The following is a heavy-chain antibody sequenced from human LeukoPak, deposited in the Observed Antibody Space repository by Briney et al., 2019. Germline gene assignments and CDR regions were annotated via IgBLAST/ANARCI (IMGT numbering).Heavy chain of an antibody. CDR1: GGTFSSYA. CDR3: AREPYCSGGSCYSAFDY. V-gene: IGHV1-69*13. Sequence: SVRVSCKASGGTFSSYAISWVRQAPGQGLEWMGGIIPIFGTANYAQKFQGRVTITADESTSTAYMELSSLRSEDTAVYYCAREPYCSGGSCYSAFDYWGPGTLVTVSS. CDR2: IIPIFGTA. D-gene: IGHD2-15*01. J-gene: IGHJ4*02.